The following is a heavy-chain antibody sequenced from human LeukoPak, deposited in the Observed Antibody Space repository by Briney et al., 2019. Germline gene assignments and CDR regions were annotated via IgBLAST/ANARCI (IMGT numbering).Heavy chain of an antibody. CDR3: ATGKYDSSDYSGGWYYFDY. V-gene: IGHV4-34*01. D-gene: IGHD3-22*01. J-gene: IGHJ4*02. CDR1: GGSFSGCY. Sequence: SETLSLTCAVFGGSFSGCYWTWIRQSPGEGLEWIGQINHSGSANYNRSLKSRVTITIESSKNQFSLELSSVTAADSAMYYCATGKYDSSDYSGGWYYFDYWGQGTLVTVSS. CDR2: INHSGSA.